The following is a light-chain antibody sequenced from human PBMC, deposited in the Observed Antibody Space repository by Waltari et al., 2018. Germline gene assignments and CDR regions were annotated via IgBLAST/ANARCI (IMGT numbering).Light chain of an antibody. V-gene: IGLV1-51*01. CDR3: GAWDTSLSTVM. Sequence: QSVLTQPPSVSAAPGQRVTISCSGSSSNIDNNYVSWYQQLPGTAPQLLIYDNNKRPSGIPDRFSGSKSGTSATLDITGLQTGDEADYYCGAWDTSLSTVMFGGGTKLTVL. J-gene: IGLJ3*02. CDR1: SSNIDNNY. CDR2: DNN.